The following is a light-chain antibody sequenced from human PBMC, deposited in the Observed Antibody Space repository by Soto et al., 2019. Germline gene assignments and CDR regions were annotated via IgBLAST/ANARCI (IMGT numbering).Light chain of an antibody. J-gene: IGKJ1*01. CDR2: KAS. V-gene: IGKV1-5*03. Sequence: DIQMTQSPSTLSASVGDRVTITCRASQSISSWLAWYQQKPGKAPNLLIYKASSLQSGVPSRFSGSGSGTEFTLTISSLQPDDFETYYCQQYNSYSWTFGRGTKVEIK. CDR1: QSISSW. CDR3: QQYNSYSWT.